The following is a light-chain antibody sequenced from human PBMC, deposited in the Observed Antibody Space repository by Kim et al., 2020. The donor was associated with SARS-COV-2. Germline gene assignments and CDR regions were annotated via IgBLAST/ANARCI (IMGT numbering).Light chain of an antibody. CDR2: DVS. CDR1: SSDVGGYNY. Sequence: QSITISCTGTSSDVGGYNYVSWYQQHPGKAPKVLIYDVSKRPSGVSNRFSGSNSDNTASLTISGLQAEDEADYYCNSYTSSTTFYVFGTGTKVTVL. CDR3: NSYTSSTTFYV. J-gene: IGLJ1*01. V-gene: IGLV2-14*03.